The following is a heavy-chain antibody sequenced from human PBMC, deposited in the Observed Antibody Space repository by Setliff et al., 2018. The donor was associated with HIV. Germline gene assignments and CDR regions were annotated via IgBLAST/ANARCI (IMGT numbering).Heavy chain of an antibody. CDR3: ARSDYDVLTGFWYFDV. D-gene: IGHD3-9*01. V-gene: IGHV5-51*01. J-gene: IGHJ2*01. CDR1: GYRFGDYW. CDR2: IYPGDSET. Sequence: GESLKISCKGSGYRFGDYWIGWVRQMPGKGPEWMGIIYPGDSETRHSPSFEGQVTISADKSISTAYLKWNSLKASDTAMYYCARSDYDVLTGFWYFDVWGRGTLVTV.